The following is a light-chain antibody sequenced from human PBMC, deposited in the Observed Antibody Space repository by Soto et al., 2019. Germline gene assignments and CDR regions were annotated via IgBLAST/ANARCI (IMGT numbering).Light chain of an antibody. CDR3: SSYTNTNTWL. CDR2: EVS. CDR1: NSDFGNYNY. J-gene: IGLJ3*02. V-gene: IGLV2-14*01. Sequence: QSALTQPASVSGSPGQSITISCTGTNSDFGNYNYVSWYQHHPGKAPKLLIYEVSNRPSGVSNRFSGSKSGNTASLTISGLQAEDEADYYCSSYTNTNTWLFGGGTKLTVL.